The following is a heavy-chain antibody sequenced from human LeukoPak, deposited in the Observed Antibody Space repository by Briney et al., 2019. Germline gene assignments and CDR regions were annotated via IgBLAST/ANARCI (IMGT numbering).Heavy chain of an antibody. CDR2: TYYRSKWYN. D-gene: IGHD3-10*01. CDR3: ARARGLLLLWFGPGAYYYYMDV. Sequence: SQTLSLTCAISGDSVSSNSAAWNWIRQSPARGLEWLGRTYYRSKWYNDYAVSVKSRITINPDTSKNQFSLQLNSVTPEDTAVYYCARARGLLLLWFGPGAYYYYMDVWGKGTTVTISS. V-gene: IGHV6-1*01. J-gene: IGHJ6*03. CDR1: GDSVSSNSAA.